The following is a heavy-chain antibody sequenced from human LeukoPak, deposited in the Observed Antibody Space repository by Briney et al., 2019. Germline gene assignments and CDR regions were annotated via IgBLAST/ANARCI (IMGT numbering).Heavy chain of an antibody. Sequence: GGSLRLSCAASGFIFSSYAMSWVRQAPGKGLEWVSAISGSGGSTYYADSVKGRFTISRDNSKNTLYLQMNSLRAEDTAVYYCAKWPAYYDSSGYYYDYNWFDPWGQGTLVTVSS. J-gene: IGHJ5*02. CDR1: GFIFSSYA. D-gene: IGHD3-22*01. CDR3: AKWPAYYDSSGYYYDYNWFDP. CDR2: ISGSGGST. V-gene: IGHV3-23*01.